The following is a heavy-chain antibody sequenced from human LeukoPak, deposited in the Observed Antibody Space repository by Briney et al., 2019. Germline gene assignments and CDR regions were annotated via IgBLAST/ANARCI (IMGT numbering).Heavy chain of an antibody. Sequence: PSETLSLTCTVSGGSLSGYYWTWIRQPPGKGLEWIGQIYYTGRADYNPSLKSRITISVDTSKNQISLRLSSVTAADTAIYYCARFGVDYDMDVWGQGTTVTVSS. V-gene: IGHV4-59*01. J-gene: IGHJ6*02. D-gene: IGHD3-16*01. CDR2: IYYTGRA. CDR3: ARFGVDYDMDV. CDR1: GGSLSGYY.